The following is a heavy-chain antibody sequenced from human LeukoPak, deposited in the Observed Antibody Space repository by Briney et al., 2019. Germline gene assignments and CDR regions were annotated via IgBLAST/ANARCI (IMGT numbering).Heavy chain of an antibody. D-gene: IGHD2-2*02. J-gene: IGHJ6*02. Sequence: ASVKVSCKASGGTFSSYTIGWVRQAPGQGLEWMGRIIPILGIANYAQKFQGRVTITADKSTSTAYMELSSLRSEDTAVYYCAGTGYCSSTSCYTWGTNYYYYYGMDVWGQGTTVTVSS. CDR1: GGTFSSYT. CDR2: IIPILGIA. CDR3: AGTGYCSSTSCYTWGTNYYYYYGMDV. V-gene: IGHV1-69*02.